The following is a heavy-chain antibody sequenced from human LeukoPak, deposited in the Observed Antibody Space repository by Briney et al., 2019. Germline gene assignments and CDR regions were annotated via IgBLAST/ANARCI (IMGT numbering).Heavy chain of an antibody. J-gene: IGHJ3*01. CDR1: GSRFDRYA. V-gene: IGHV3-23*01. D-gene: IGHD4/OR15-4a*01. CDR2: ISYNGTSP. Sequence: GGSLRLSCAASGSRFDRYAMTWVRQAPGKGLGWVSAISYNGTSPYYGDSVKGRFTISRDNSKNTVYLQMNSLRDEDTALYYCAKDSSVLPNALDLWGQGTMVTVSS. CDR3: AKDSSVLPNALDL.